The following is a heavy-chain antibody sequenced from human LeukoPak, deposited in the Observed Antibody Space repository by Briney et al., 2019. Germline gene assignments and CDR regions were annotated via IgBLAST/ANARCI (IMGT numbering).Heavy chain of an antibody. CDR2: IIGTGGST. V-gene: IGHV3-23*01. D-gene: IGHD3-10*01. Sequence: GGSLRLSCAAFGFAFTSYAMSWGRKCPGKGLKWFSAIIGTGGSTYYADSVKGRFTISRDNPKTSLYLQMTTLRAQDPAGNYCARDIRVAGLLWFGDWGQEALVTVSS. CDR1: GFAFTSYA. CDR3: ARDIRVAGLLWFGD. J-gene: IGHJ4*02.